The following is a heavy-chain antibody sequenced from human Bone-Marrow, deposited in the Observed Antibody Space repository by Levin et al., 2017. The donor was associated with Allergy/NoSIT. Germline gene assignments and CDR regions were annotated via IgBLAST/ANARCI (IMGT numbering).Heavy chain of an antibody. Sequence: GESLKISCAASGFTFTPYSMTWVRQAPGKGLEWVSTINYGTGSDKFYTDSVKGRFTVSRDNDKSSVYLQMKSLRVDDTAVYYCARVMQMATTSWGQGTLVTVSS. CDR2: INYGTGSDK. CDR3: ARVMQMATTS. D-gene: IGHD5-24*01. V-gene: IGHV3-21*01. CDR1: GFTFTPYS. J-gene: IGHJ4*02.